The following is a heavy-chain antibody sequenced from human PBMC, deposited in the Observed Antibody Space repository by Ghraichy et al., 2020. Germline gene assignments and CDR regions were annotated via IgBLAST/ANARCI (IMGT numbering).Heavy chain of an antibody. Sequence: SVKVSCKASGGTFSSYTISWVRQAPGQGLEWMGRIIPILGIANYAQKFQGRVTITADKSTSTAYMELSSLRSEDTAVYYCARDGAGDYDILTGWTAHYYYGMDVWGQGTTVTVSS. V-gene: IGHV1-69*04. CDR1: GGTFSSYT. D-gene: IGHD3-9*01. CDR3: ARDGAGDYDILTGWTAHYYYGMDV. J-gene: IGHJ6*02. CDR2: IIPILGIA.